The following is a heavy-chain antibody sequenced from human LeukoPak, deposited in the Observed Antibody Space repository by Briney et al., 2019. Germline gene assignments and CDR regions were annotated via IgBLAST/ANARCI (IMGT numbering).Heavy chain of an antibody. V-gene: IGHV4-34*01. CDR3: ASLTGTTDYYFYYMDV. J-gene: IGHJ6*03. Sequence: PSETLSLTCAVYGGSFSGYYWSWIRQPPGKGLEWIGEINRTGSTNYNPSLKSRVTISVDTSKNQFSLKLSSVTAADTAVYYCASLTGTTDYYFYYMDVWGKGTTVTVSS. CDR1: GGSFSGYY. D-gene: IGHD1-20*01. CDR2: INRTGST.